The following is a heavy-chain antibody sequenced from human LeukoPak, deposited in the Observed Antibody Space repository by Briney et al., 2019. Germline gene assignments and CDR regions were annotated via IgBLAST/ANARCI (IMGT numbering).Heavy chain of an antibody. D-gene: IGHD3-22*01. CDR2: IRYDGSKK. V-gene: IGHV3-30*02. Sequence: PGGSLRLSCAASGFTFSSYGMHWVRQAPGKGLEWVVFIRYDGSKKYYEDCVKGRFTISRDNSKNTLYLKMNSLRAEDTVVYYCVLVVAKTLFDYWGQGTLVTVSS. J-gene: IGHJ4*02. CDR1: GFTFSSYG. CDR3: VLVVAKTLFDY.